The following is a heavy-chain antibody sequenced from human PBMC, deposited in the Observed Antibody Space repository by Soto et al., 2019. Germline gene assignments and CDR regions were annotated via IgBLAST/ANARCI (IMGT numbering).Heavy chain of an antibody. CDR3: VKDRFVNY. V-gene: IGHV3-64D*06. Sequence: PGGSLRLSCSAYGLSFNDYAMHWVRQAAGKGLKYVSSISSNGVSTYYADSVKGRFTISRDNSKNTLYLQMNSLRVEDTAVYYCVKDRFVNYWGQGALVTVSS. CDR2: ISSNGVST. J-gene: IGHJ4*02. D-gene: IGHD3-3*01. CDR1: GLSFNDYA.